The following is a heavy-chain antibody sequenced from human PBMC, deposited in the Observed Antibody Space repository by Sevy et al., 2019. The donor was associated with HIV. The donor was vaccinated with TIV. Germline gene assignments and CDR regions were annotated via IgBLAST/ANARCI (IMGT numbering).Heavy chain of an antibody. CDR3: ARIGTGRSYGTPPWY. V-gene: IGHV3-30-3*01. J-gene: IGHJ4*02. Sequence: GGSLRLSCAASGFTFSRYAMHWVRQAPGKGLEWVAVISYDGGNKYFTDSLKGRFTISRDNSKNTLILQMNSLRPEDTAVYYCARIGTGRSYGTPPWYWGQGTLVTVSS. CDR2: ISYDGGNK. CDR1: GFTFSRYA. D-gene: IGHD3-16*01.